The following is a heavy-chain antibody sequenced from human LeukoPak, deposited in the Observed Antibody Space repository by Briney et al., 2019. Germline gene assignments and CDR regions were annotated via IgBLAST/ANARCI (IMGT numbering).Heavy chain of an antibody. CDR3: ANHLACGSTTCPSFDH. CDR2: ISHI. V-gene: IGHV3-21*01. D-gene: IGHD2-2*01. Sequence: PGGSLRLSCAASGFTFSSYSMNWVRQAPGKGLEWVSSISHIYYADSVKGRFTISRDNAKNSLSLQMNNLRIDDTAVYYCANHLACGSTTCPSFDHWGQGTLVTVSS. J-gene: IGHJ4*02. CDR1: GFTFSSYS.